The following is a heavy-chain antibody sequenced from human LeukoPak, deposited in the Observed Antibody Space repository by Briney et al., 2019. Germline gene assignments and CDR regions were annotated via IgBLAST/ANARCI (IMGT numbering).Heavy chain of an antibody. CDR1: GFTFSSYS. V-gene: IGHV3-21*01. J-gene: IGHJ4*02. D-gene: IGHD3-16*02. CDR3: ASRSDYVWGSYRLDY. CDR2: ISSSSSYI. Sequence: GGSLRLSCAASGFTFSSYSMNWVRQAPGKGLEWVSSISSSSSYIYYADSVKGRFTISRDNAKNSLYLQMNSLRAEDTAVYYCASRSDYVWGSYRLDYWGQGTLVTVSS.